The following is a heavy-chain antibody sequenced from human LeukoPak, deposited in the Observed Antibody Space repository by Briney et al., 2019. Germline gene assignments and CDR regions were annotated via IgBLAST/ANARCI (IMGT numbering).Heavy chain of an antibody. V-gene: IGHV4-34*01. CDR1: GGSFSGYY. CDR2: INHSGST. Sequence: SETLSLTCAVYGGSFSGYYWSWIRQPPGKGLEWIGEINHSGSTNYNPSLKGRVTITVDTSKNQFSLKLSSVTAADTAVYYCARGGPLDWGQGTLVTVSS. CDR3: ARGGPLD. J-gene: IGHJ4*02.